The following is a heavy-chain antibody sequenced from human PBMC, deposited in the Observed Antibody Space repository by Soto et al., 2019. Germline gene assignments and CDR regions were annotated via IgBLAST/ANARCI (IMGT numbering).Heavy chain of an antibody. V-gene: IGHV3-30*18. Sequence: QVQLVESGGGVVQPGTSLRLSCTAAGFRFSTYGMHWVRQAPGKGLEWVAVISNDGRDRYYGDSVRGRITISRDNSKNTMYLKRSSLIPENMAVYYCPKKVNKTRRKLTFGPWVQGTLVIVCS. J-gene: IGHJ5*02. D-gene: IGHD3-16*01. CDR1: GFRFSTYG. CDR3: PKKVNKTRRKLTFGP. CDR2: ISNDGRDR.